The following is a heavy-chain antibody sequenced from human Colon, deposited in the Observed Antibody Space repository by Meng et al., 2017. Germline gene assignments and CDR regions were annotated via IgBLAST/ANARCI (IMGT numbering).Heavy chain of an antibody. CDR3: VRISPNRQLAEN. J-gene: IGHJ4*02. CDR2: IYYSGST. Sequence: GSLRLSCTVSGGSISSYYWSWIRQPPGKGLEWIGYIYYSGSTNYNPSLKSRVTISVDTSKNQFSLKLSSVTAADTAVYYCVRISPNRQLAENWGQGKRVTGAS. CDR1: GGSISSYY. D-gene: IGHD6-13*01. V-gene: IGHV4-59*01.